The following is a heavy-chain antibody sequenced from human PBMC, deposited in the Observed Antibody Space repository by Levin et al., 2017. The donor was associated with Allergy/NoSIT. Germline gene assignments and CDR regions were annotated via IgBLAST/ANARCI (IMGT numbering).Heavy chain of an antibody. J-gene: IGHJ6*03. V-gene: IGHV3-23*01. CDR2: ISGNGGST. D-gene: IGHD2-8*01. CDR3: VKCIPNYYYYYLDV. Sequence: RGESLKISCAASGFIFSSHAMSWVRQAPGKGLEWVSAISGNGGSTFYAASVKGRFTISRDNSRNTLSLQMNSLRAEDTAVYYCVKCIPNYYYYYLDVWGKGTTVTVSS. CDR1: GFIFSSHA.